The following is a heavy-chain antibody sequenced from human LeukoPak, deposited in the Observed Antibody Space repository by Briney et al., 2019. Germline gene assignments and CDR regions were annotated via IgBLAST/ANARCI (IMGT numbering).Heavy chain of an antibody. CDR2: ISYDGSNK. V-gene: IGHV3-30-3*01. J-gene: IGHJ4*02. Sequence: PGGSLRLSCAASGFTFSSYAMHWVRQAPGKGLEWVAVISYDGSNKYYADSVKGRFTISRDNSKNTLYLQMNSLRAEDTAVYYCARDGYYDFWGGYYIAYYFDYWGQGTLVTVSS. CDR3: ARDGYYDFWGGYYIAYYFDY. CDR1: GFTFSSYA. D-gene: IGHD3-3*01.